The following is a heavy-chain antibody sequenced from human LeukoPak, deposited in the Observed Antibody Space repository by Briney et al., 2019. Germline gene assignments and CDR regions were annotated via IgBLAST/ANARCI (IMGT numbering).Heavy chain of an antibody. J-gene: IGHJ5*02. V-gene: IGHV4-31*03. CDR3: ARAIRDGYKPQSWFDP. Sequence: SQTLSLTCTVSGGSISSGGYYWSWIRQHPGKGLEWIGYIYYSGSTYYNPSLKSRVTISVDTSKNQFSLKLSSVTAADTAVYYRARAIRDGYKPQSWFDPWGQGTLVTVSS. D-gene: IGHD5-24*01. CDR2: IYYSGST. CDR1: GGSISSGGYY.